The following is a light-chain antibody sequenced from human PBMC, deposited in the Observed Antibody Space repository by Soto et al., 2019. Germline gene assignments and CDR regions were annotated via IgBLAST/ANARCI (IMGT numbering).Light chain of an antibody. CDR1: QSISSW. CDR3: QQYNSYWT. J-gene: IGKJ1*01. V-gene: IGKV1-5*03. CDR2: KAS. Sequence: DIQITQSPSTLSASVGDRVTIICRASQSISSWLAWYQQKAGKAPKLLISKASNLDSGVPSRFSCSGSGTEFTLTIRSLQPDEFATDYCQQYNSYWTVGPGTKVEIK.